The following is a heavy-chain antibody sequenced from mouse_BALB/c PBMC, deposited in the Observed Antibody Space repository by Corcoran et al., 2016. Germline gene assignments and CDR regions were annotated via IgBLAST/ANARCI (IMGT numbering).Heavy chain of an antibody. V-gene: IGHV3-6*02. CDR2: ISYDGSN. D-gene: IGHD2-1*01. Sequence: DVQLQESGPGLVKPSQSLSITCSVTGYSITSGYYWNWIRQFPGNKLEWMGYISYDGSNNYNPTLKNRSSITRDTSKNQFFLKLNSVTTEDTATYYCAYGNYWYFDVWGAGTTVTVSS. CDR1: GYSITSGYY. J-gene: IGHJ1*01. CDR3: AYGNYWYFDV.